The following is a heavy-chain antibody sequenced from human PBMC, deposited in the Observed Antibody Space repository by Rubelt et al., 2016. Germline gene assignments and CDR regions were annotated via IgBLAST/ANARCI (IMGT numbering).Heavy chain of an antibody. J-gene: IGHJ4*02. CDR1: GFTFSSYW. Sequence: RLSCAASGFTFSSYWMSWARQAPGKGLEWLANIKEDGSETYDVDSVKGRFTISRDNAQNSLYMQMNSLSDEDTAVYYCARDFSSYSSSWYFDYWGQGTLVTVSS. D-gene: IGHD6-13*01. CDR3: ARDFSSYSSSWYFDY. CDR2: IKEDGSET. V-gene: IGHV3-7*01.